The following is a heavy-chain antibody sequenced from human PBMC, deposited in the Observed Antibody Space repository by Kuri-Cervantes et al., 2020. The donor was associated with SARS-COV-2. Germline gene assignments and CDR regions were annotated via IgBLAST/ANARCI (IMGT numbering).Heavy chain of an antibody. D-gene: IGHD2-2*01. Sequence: SCKASGYTFTSYGIRWVRQAPGKGLEWVANIKQDGSEKYYVDSVKGRFTISRDNAKNALYLQMNSLRAEDTAVYYCASRDPAANAFDIWGQGTMVTVSS. J-gene: IGHJ3*02. V-gene: IGHV3-7*05. CDR3: ASRDPAANAFDI. CDR2: IKQDGSEK. CDR1: GYTFTSYG.